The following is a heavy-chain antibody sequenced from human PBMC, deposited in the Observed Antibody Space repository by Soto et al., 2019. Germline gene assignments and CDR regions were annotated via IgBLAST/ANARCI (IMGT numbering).Heavy chain of an antibody. Sequence: EVKLLESGGGLVQPGGSLRLSCGASGFTVTSNGVSWVRQAQGKGLEWVSAISPNGQGIWYADSVKGCFTISRDISRNTVFLQVPSLRSEDTAVYYCARDRQYPRDYFHYWGQGTLVTVSS. V-gene: IGHV3-23*01. J-gene: IGHJ4*02. D-gene: IGHD4-4*01. CDR2: ISPNGQGI. CDR3: ARDRQYPRDYFHY. CDR1: GFTVTSNG.